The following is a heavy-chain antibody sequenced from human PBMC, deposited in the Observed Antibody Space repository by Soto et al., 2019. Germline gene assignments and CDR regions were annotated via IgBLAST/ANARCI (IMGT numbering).Heavy chain of an antibody. Sequence: ASVKVSCTASGYTFTIYDINWVRQASGQGLEWMGWMNPNSGNTGYAQKFQGRVTMTRNTSISTAYMELSSLRSEDTAVYYCARGPISSERGYYCSGGSCYSADYWGQGTLVTVSS. CDR1: GYTFTIYD. CDR2: MNPNSGNT. V-gene: IGHV1-8*01. J-gene: IGHJ4*02. CDR3: ARGPISSERGYYCSGGSCYSADY. D-gene: IGHD2-15*01.